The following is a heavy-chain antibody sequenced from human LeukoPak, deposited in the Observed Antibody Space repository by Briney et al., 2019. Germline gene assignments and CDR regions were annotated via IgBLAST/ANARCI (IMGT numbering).Heavy chain of an antibody. J-gene: IGHJ4*02. V-gene: IGHV4-34*01. CDR2: INHSGST. D-gene: IGHD2-2*02. CDR1: GGSFSGYY. CDR3: ARGLGYCSSTSCYRARYFDY. Sequence: SSETLSLTCAVYGGSFSGYYWRWIRQPPGKGLEWIGEINHSGSTNYNPSLKSRVTISVDTSKNQFSLRLSSVTAADTAVYYCARGLGYCSSTSCYRARYFDYWGQGTLVTVSS.